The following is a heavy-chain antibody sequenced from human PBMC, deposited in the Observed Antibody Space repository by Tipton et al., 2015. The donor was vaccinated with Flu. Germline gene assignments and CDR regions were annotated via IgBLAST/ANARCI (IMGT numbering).Heavy chain of an antibody. CDR3: ARAHSMDIVATIMNY. D-gene: IGHD5-12*01. CDR2: IIPIFGTA. Sequence: QVQLVQSGPEVKKPGSSVKVSCKASGGTFSSYAISWVRQAPGQGLEWMGRIIPIFGTANYAQKFQGRVTITADESTSTAYMELSSPRSEDTAVYYCARAHSMDIVATIMNYWGQGTLVTVSS. J-gene: IGHJ4*02. CDR1: GGTFSSYA. V-gene: IGHV1-69*18.